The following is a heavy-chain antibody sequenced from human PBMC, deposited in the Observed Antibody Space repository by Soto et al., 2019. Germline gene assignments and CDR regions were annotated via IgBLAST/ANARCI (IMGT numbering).Heavy chain of an antibody. CDR3: ARDGGYCSSTSCYFYGMDV. D-gene: IGHD2-2*01. Sequence: QVQLVESGGGVVQPGRSLRLSCAASGFTFSSYGMHWVRQAPGKGLEWVAVIWYDGSNNYYADSVKGRFTISRDNSKNTLYLQMNSLRAEDTAVYYCARDGGYCSSTSCYFYGMDVWGQGTTVTVSS. J-gene: IGHJ6*02. CDR2: IWYDGSNN. V-gene: IGHV3-33*01. CDR1: GFTFSSYG.